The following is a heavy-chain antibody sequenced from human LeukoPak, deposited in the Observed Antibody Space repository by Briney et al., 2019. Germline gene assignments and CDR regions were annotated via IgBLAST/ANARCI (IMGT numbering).Heavy chain of an antibody. CDR3: ARVMTGSGSLFPHYYYYYMDV. D-gene: IGHD3-10*01. CDR1: GYTFTSYD. V-gene: IGHV1-8*01. J-gene: IGHJ6*03. CDR2: MNPNSGNT. Sequence: GASVKVSCKASGYTFTSYDINWVRQATGQGLEWMGWMNPNSGNTGYAQKFQGRVTMTRNTSISTAYMELSSLRSEDTAVYYCARVMTGSGSLFPHYYYYYMDVWGKGTTVTISS.